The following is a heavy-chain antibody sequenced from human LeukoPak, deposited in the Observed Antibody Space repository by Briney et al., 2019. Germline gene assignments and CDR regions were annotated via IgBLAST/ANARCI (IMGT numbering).Heavy chain of an antibody. CDR1: GYSISSGYY. D-gene: IGHD2-2*01. Sequence: PSETLSLTCTVSGYSISSGYYWGWIRQPPGKGLEWIGSIYHSGSTYYNPSLKSRVTISVDTSKNQFSLKLSSVTAADTAVYYCARDRIVVVPAAKGREDWFDPWGQGTLVTVSS. CDR3: ARDRIVVVPAAKGREDWFDP. V-gene: IGHV4-38-2*02. J-gene: IGHJ5*02. CDR2: IYHSGST.